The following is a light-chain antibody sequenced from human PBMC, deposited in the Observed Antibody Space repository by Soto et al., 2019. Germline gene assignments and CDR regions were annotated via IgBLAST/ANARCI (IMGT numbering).Light chain of an antibody. CDR3: QQYNSFPLT. CDR2: DAS. CDR1: QSFGSW. J-gene: IGKJ4*01. Sequence: DIQMTQSPSTLSASVGDRVTITCRASQSFGSWLAWYQQKPGKAPKLLIYDASSLESGVPSRFSGSESGTEFTLTISSLQPDDFATYYCQQYNSFPLTFGGGTKVEIK. V-gene: IGKV1-5*01.